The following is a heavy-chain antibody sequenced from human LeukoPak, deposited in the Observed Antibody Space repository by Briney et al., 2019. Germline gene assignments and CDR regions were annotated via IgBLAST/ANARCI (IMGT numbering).Heavy chain of an antibody. Sequence: PGGTLRLSCAASGFTFSSYGMSWVRQAPGKGLEWVSGISGSGGSTYYADSVKGRFTISRDNAKNSLYLQMNSLRAEDTAVYYCARDSVGLESYSVLRVYYYYYMDVWGKGTTVTISS. CDR3: ARDSVGLESYSVLRVYYYYYMDV. CDR2: ISGSGGST. CDR1: GFTFSSYG. D-gene: IGHD2-15*01. J-gene: IGHJ6*03. V-gene: IGHV3-23*01.